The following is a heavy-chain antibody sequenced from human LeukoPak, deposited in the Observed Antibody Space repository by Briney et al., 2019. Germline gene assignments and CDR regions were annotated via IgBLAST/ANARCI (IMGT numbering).Heavy chain of an antibody. CDR3: ASRPSGDYPYFDY. CDR2: IYSGDST. V-gene: IGHV3-53*01. J-gene: IGHJ4*02. CDR1: GFTFSSYW. Sequence: GGSLRLSCAASGFTFSSYWMSWVRQAPGKGLEWVAVIYSGDSTYYTESVKGRFTISRDNSKNTLYLQMNSLRAEDTAVYYCASRPSGDYPYFDYWGQGTLVTVSS. D-gene: IGHD7-27*01.